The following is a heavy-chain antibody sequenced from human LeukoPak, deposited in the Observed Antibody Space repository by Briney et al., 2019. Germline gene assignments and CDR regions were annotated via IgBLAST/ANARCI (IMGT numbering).Heavy chain of an antibody. CDR1: GYRFTTYW. CDR2: IYPGDSDT. Sequence: GESLKISCKGSGYRFTTYWIGWVRQMPGKGLEWMGIIYPGDSDTRYNPSFQGQVTISADKSISTAYLQWSSLKASDTAMYYCARLGYDSSGYYYGSVFDIWGQGTMLTVSS. J-gene: IGHJ3*02. V-gene: IGHV5-51*01. CDR3: ARLGYDSSGYYYGSVFDI. D-gene: IGHD3-22*01.